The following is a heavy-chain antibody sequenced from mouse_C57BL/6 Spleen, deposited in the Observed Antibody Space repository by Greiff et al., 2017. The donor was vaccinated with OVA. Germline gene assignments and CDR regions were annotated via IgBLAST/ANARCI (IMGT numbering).Heavy chain of an antibody. D-gene: IGHD1-1*01. CDR2: IDPSDSYT. CDR3: ARLRIRDYYGSSRD. Sequence: QVQLQQPGAELVKPGASVKLSCKASGYTFTSYWMQWVKQRPGQGLEWIGEIDPSDSYTNYNQKSKGKATLTVDTSSSTAYMQLSSLTSEDSAVYYCARLRIRDYYGSSRDWGQGTSVTVSS. CDR1: GYTFTSYW. J-gene: IGHJ4*01. V-gene: IGHV1-50*01.